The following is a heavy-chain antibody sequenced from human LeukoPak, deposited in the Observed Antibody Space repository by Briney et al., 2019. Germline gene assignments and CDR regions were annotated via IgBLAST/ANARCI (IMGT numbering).Heavy chain of an antibody. CDR3: AREEYYYGSGSSSPHRSNWFDP. V-gene: IGHV4-39*07. CDR1: GGSISSSSYY. D-gene: IGHD3-10*01. J-gene: IGHJ5*02. Sequence: SETLSLTCTVSGGSISSSSYYWGWIRQPPGKGLEWIGSIYYSGSTYYNPSLKSRVTISVDTSKNQFSLKLSSVIAADTAVYYCAREEYYYGSGSSSPHRSNWFDPWGQGTLVTVS. CDR2: IYYSGST.